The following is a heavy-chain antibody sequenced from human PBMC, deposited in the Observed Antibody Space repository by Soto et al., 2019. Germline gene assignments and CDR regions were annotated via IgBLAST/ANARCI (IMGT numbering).Heavy chain of an antibody. V-gene: IGHV3-23*01. Sequence: EVQLLESGGGLVQPGGSLRLSCAASGFTFSSYAMTWVRQAPGKGLEWVSTISDSGGSTYYADSVKGRFTISRDNSKNTLYLQMNSLRAEDTAVYYCAKAPYSRVEENKCYYGMDVWGQETTVTVSS. D-gene: IGHD6-13*01. CDR3: AKAPYSRVEENKCYYGMDV. J-gene: IGHJ6*02. CDR1: GFTFSSYA. CDR2: ISDSGGST.